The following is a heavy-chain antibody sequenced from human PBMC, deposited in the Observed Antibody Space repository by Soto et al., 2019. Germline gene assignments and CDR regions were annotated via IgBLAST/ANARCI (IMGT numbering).Heavy chain of an antibody. V-gene: IGHV4-39*02. J-gene: IGHJ4*02. Sequence: QLQLQESGPGLVKPSETLSLTCTVSGGSISSSSYYWGWIRQPPGKGLEWIGSIYYSGSTYYNPSLKSRVTISVDTSKNQFSLKLSSVTAADTAVYYCARERRIVGATFGTGGYWGQGTLVTVSS. CDR1: GGSISSSSYY. CDR2: IYYSGST. CDR3: ARERRIVGATFGTGGY. D-gene: IGHD1-26*01.